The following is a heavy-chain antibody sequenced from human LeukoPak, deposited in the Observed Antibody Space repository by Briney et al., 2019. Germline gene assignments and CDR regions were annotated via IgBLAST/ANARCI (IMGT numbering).Heavy chain of an antibody. CDR2: VYSDGSI. V-gene: IGHV3-53*01. J-gene: IGHJ3*01. Sequence: PGGSLELSCEASGFSVSSNYISWVRPAPGKGLEGVSIVYSDGSIFRAASVKGRFTMSRDISRNTLDLQMNSLRVEDTAVYFCARDRHRYRGINGDGDAFDVWGQGTMVTVSS. CDR1: GFSVSSNY. D-gene: IGHD5-12*01. CDR3: ARDRHRYRGINGDGDAFDV.